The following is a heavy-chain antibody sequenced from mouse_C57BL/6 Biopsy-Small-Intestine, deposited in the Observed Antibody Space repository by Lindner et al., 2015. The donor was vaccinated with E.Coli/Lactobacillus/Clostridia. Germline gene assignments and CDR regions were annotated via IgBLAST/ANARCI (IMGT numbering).Heavy chain of an antibody. CDR1: GGTLSSYA. V-gene: IGHV1-81*01. Sequence: SVKVSCKASGGTLSSYAISWVRQAPGQGLEWMGGIIPIFGTANYAQESQGRVTITADESTSTAYMELSSLRSEDTAVYYCAGRNVLLWFGYAMDVWGQGTTVTVSS. CDR3: AGRNVLLWFGYAMDV. CDR2: IIPIFGTA. J-gene: IGHJ1*01. D-gene: IGHD1-1*02.